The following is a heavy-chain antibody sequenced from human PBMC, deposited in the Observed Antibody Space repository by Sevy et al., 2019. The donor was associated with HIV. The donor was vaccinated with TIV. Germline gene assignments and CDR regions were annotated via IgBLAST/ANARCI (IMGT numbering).Heavy chain of an antibody. CDR2: IRSKDYGGTT. CDR1: GYTFGDFA. J-gene: IGHJ6*02. Sequence: GESLKISCTTSGYTFGDFAMSWFRQAPGKGLEWVGFIRSKDYGGTTEYAASVKGRFTISRDDSKNIVYMQMNSLKTEDTAVYFCTRDGGGGNILASYYYYDMDVWGQGTTVTVSS. V-gene: IGHV3-49*03. D-gene: IGHD2-21*01. CDR3: TRDGGGGNILASYYYYDMDV.